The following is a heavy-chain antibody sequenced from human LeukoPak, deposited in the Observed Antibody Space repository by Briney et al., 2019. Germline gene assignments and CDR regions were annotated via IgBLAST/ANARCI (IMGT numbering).Heavy chain of an antibody. D-gene: IGHD2-15*01. V-gene: IGHV4-34*01. Sequence: PSETLSLTCAVYGGSFSGCYWSWIRQPPGKGLEWIGEINHSGSTNYNPSLKSRVTISVDTSKNQFSLKLSSVTAADTAVYYCARGRWYPHYFDYWGQGTLVTVSS. CDR2: INHSGST. CDR1: GGSFSGCY. J-gene: IGHJ4*02. CDR3: ARGRWYPHYFDY.